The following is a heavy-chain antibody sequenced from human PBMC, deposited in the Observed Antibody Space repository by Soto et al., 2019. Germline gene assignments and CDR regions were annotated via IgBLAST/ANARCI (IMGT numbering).Heavy chain of an antibody. D-gene: IGHD1-20*01. CDR1: GGTFSSYT. V-gene: IGHV1-69*02. CDR2: IIPILGIA. J-gene: IGHJ5*02. CDR3: ATMANWNDGWFDP. Sequence: QVQLVQSGAEVKKPGSSVKVSCKASGGTFSSYTISWVRQAPGQGLEWMGRIIPILGIANYAQKFQGRVTIIADKTTSTAYMELSSRRSEDTAVYYCATMANWNDGWFDPWGQGTLVTVSS.